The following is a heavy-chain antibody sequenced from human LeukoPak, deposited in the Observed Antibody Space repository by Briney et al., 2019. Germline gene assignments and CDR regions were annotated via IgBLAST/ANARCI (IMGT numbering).Heavy chain of an antibody. CDR3: ARGHAESILTGYYYYYGMDV. CDR1: GGSISSGGYS. J-gene: IGHJ6*02. Sequence: SETLSLTCAVSGGSISSGGYSWSWIRQPPGKGLEWIGYIYHSGSTYYNPSLKSRVTISVDRSKNQFSLKLSSVTAADTAVYYCARGHAESILTGYYYYYGMDVWGQGTTVTVSS. CDR2: IYHSGST. V-gene: IGHV4-30-2*01. D-gene: IGHD3-9*01.